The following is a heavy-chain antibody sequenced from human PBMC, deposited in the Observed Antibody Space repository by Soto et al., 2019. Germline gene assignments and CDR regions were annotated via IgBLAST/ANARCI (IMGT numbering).Heavy chain of an antibody. CDR1: GFTFSSYG. Sequence: GGSLRLSCAASGFTFSSYGMHWVRQAPGKGLEWVAVISYDGSNKYYADSVKGRFTISRDNSKNTLYLQMNSLRAEDTAVYYCAKNIRVGRFWSGYYPSYYYYYGMDVWGQGTTVTVSS. CDR2: ISYDGSNK. J-gene: IGHJ6*02. D-gene: IGHD3-3*01. V-gene: IGHV3-30*18. CDR3: AKNIRVGRFWSGYYPSYYYYYGMDV.